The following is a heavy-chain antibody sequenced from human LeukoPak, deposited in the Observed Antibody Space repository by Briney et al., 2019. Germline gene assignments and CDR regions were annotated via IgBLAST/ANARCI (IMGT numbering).Heavy chain of an antibody. CDR2: ISTSGSTI. CDR3: ARGEIVATTYFDY. CDR1: GFTFSDYY. Sequence: GGSLRLSCAASGFTFSDYYMSWIRQAPGKGLEWVSFISTSGSTIYYADSVKGRFTISRDNAKNTLCLLMDSLRAEDTAVYYCARGEIVATTYFDYWGQGTLVTVSS. J-gene: IGHJ4*02. D-gene: IGHD5-12*01. V-gene: IGHV3-11*01.